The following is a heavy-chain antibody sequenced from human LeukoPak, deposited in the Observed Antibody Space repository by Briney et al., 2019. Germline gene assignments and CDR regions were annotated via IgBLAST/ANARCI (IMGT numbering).Heavy chain of an antibody. CDR1: GFTFSSYA. CDR3: AKEVWYYDSSGYFVY. CDR2: ISGSGGST. D-gene: IGHD3-22*01. J-gene: IGHJ4*01. V-gene: IGHV3-23*01. Sequence: GGSLRLSCAASGFTFSSYAMSWVRQAPGKGLEWVSAISGSGGSTYYADSVKGRFTISRDNSENTLYLQMNSLRAEGTAVYYCAKEVWYYDSSGYFVYWGQEPWSPSPQ.